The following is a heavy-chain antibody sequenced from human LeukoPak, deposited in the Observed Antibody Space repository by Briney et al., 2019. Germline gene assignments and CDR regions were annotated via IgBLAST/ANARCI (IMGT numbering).Heavy chain of an antibody. D-gene: IGHD6-13*01. V-gene: IGHV1-69*06. J-gene: IGHJ6*03. CDR2: IIPIFGTA. CDR3: ARDAPDSIAAAGTEYYYYYYMDV. Sequence: GASVKVSCKASGGTFSSYAISWVRQAPGQGLEWMGRIIPIFGTANYAQKFQGRVTITADKSTSTAYMELSSLRSEDTAVYYCARDAPDSIAAAGTEYYYYYYMDVWGKGTTVTVSS. CDR1: GGTFSSYA.